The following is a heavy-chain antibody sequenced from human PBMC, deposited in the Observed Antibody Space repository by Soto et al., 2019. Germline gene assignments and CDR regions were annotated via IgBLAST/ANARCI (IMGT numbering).Heavy chain of an antibody. J-gene: IGHJ5*02. CDR2: ISYDGSNK. D-gene: IGHD3-9*01. Sequence: QVQLVESGGGVVQPGRSLRLSCAASGFTFSSYAMHWVRQAPGKGLEWVAVISYDGSNKYYADSVKGRFTISRDNSKNPVYLQMNSLRAEDTAVYYCARGRYFDWLLSGWFDPWGQGTLVTVSS. CDR3: ARGRYFDWLLSGWFDP. V-gene: IGHV3-30-3*01. CDR1: GFTFSSYA.